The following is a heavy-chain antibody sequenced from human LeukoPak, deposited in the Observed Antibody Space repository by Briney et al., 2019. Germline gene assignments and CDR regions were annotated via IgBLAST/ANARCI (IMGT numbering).Heavy chain of an antibody. D-gene: IGHD3-3*02. CDR2: ISSSSSYI. Sequence: GGSLRLSCAASGFTFSSYSMNWARQAPGKGLEWVSSISSSSSYIYYADSVKGRFTISRDNAKNSLYLQMNSLRAEDTAVYYCARCSDSISQVDVWGKGTTVTVSS. J-gene: IGHJ6*04. V-gene: IGHV3-21*01. CDR1: GFTFSSYS. CDR3: ARCSDSISQVDV.